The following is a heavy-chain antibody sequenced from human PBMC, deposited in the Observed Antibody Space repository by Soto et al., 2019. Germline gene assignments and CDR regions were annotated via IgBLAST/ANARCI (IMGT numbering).Heavy chain of an antibody. CDR2: ISGSGGST. J-gene: IGHJ4*02. CDR3: AKSDSTIDAVRGVIKKGFGY. Sequence: PGGSLRLSCAASGFTFSSYAMSWVRQAPGKGLEWVSAISGSGGSTYYADSVKGRFTISRDNSKNTLYLQMNSLRAEDTAVYYCAKSDSTIDAVRGVIKKGFGYWGELTLVTASP. V-gene: IGHV3-23*01. D-gene: IGHD3-10*01. CDR1: GFTFSSYA.